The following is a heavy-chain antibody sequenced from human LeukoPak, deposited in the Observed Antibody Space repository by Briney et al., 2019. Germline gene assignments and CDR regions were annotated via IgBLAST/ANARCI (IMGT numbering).Heavy chain of an antibody. CDR3: ARRGVVGAIDYFDY. CDR1: GFTFSDYY. J-gene: IGHJ4*02. D-gene: IGHD1-26*01. Sequence: PGGSLRLSCAASGFTFSDYYMSWIRQAPGKGREWVSYISSSSSYTNYADSVKGRFTISRDNAKNSLYLQVNSLRAEDAAVYYCARRGVVGAIDYFDYWGQGTLVTVSS. V-gene: IGHV3-11*03. CDR2: ISSSSSYT.